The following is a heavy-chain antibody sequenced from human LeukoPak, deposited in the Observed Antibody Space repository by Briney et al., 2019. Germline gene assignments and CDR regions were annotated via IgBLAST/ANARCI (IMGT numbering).Heavy chain of an antibody. V-gene: IGHV3-15*01. J-gene: IGHJ4*02. Sequence: TEYAAPVTGRFTISRDDSKDRLYLQMNSLKTEDTAVYYCNTYSGYVRGHWGQGTLVTVSS. CDR2: T. CDR3: NTYSGYVRGH. D-gene: IGHD5-12*01.